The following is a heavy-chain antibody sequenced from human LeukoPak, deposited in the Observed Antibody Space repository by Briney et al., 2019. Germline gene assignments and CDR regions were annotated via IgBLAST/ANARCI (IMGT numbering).Heavy chain of an antibody. CDR1: GYTFTGYG. D-gene: IGHD3-10*01. V-gene: IGHV1-18*01. CDR2: ISAYNGNT. Sequence: ASVKVSCKASGYTFTGYGISWVRQAPGQGLEWMGWISAYNGNTNYAQKLQGRVTMTTDTSTSTAYMELRSLRSDDTAVYYCARTYYGSGSYWIWFDPWGQGTLVTVSS. CDR3: ARTYYGSGSYWIWFDP. J-gene: IGHJ5*02.